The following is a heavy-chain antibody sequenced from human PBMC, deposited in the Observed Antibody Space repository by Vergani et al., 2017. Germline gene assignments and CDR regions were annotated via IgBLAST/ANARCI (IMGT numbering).Heavy chain of an antibody. CDR2: MDYSGST. D-gene: IGHD2-15*01. CDR3: ASKRGACRAAYCHSYDF. CDR1: GDSVISTDYH. Sequence: QVQLQESGPGLVKPSETLSLTCTVSGDSVISTDYHWGWIRQPPGKGLEWIGSMDYSGSTSYNPSLESRISISFETPKNQFSLRLTSVTAADTALYYCASKRGACRAAYCHSYDFWGPGTLVTVSS. J-gene: IGHJ4*02. V-gene: IGHV4-39*01.